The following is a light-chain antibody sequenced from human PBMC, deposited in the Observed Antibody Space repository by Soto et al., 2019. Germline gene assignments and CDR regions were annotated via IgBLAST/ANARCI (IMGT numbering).Light chain of an antibody. J-gene: IGLJ1*01. CDR1: SSDVGSHNL. Sequence: QSALTQPASVSGSPGQSITISCTGTSSDVGSHNLVSWYQQHPGQAPKLIIYEVNKRPSGVSNRFSGSKSGNTASLTIFGLQTADEADYYCCSFAGSGTYVFGTGTKLTVL. V-gene: IGLV2-23*02. CDR3: CSFAGSGTYV. CDR2: EVN.